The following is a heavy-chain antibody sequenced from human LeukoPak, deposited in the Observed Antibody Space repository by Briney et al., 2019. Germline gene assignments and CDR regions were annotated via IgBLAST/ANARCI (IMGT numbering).Heavy chain of an antibody. D-gene: IGHD2-2*01. CDR3: ASPPTRECSSISCPLSY. Sequence: KNGESLKISCKGSGYSFTSYWIAWVRQMPGKGLEWMGSIYPGDSDTRYSPSFQGQVTISVDKSVSAAYLQWSSLKASDTAMYYCASPPTRECSSISCPLSYWGQGTLVTVSS. CDR1: GYSFTSYW. V-gene: IGHV5-51*01. CDR2: IYPGDSDT. J-gene: IGHJ4*02.